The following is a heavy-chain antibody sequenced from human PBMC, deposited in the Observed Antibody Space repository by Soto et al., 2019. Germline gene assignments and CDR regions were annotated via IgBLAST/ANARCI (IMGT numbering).Heavy chain of an antibody. V-gene: IGHV6-1*01. CDR1: GDSVSSNSAA. D-gene: IGHD3-3*01. CDR2: TYYRSKWYN. Sequence: PSQTLPLTCAISGDSVSSNSAAWNWIRKSPSRGLEWLGRTYYRSKWYNDYAVSVKSRITINPDTSKNQFSLQLNSVTPEDTAVYYCARDPGHDFWSGYPAAYYYYGMDVWGQGTTVTVSS. CDR3: ARDPGHDFWSGYPAAYYYYGMDV. J-gene: IGHJ6*02.